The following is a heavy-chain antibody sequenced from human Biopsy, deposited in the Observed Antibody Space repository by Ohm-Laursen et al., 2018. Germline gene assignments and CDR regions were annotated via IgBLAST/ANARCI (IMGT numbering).Heavy chain of an antibody. D-gene: IGHD3-22*01. V-gene: IGHV1-46*01. CDR2: INPSGGST. J-gene: IGHJ5*02. CDR3: AGNAWPTLSTMIVVVKGFNWFDP. CDR1: GYTFTSYY. Sequence: GASVKVSCKASGYTFTSYYMHWVRQAPGQGLEWMGIINPSGGSTTYAQKFQGRVTMTRDTSTSTVYMELSSLRSEDTAVYYCAGNAWPTLSTMIVVVKGFNWFDPWGQGTLVTVSS.